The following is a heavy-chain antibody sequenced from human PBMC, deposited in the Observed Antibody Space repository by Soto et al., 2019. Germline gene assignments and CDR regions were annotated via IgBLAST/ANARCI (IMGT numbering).Heavy chain of an antibody. CDR2: IRSRAYGGSA. D-gene: IGHD6-6*01. CDR1: GFTFSDFA. Sequence: GGSLRLSCTGAGFTFSDFAMNWYRRTPGKGLEWVSFIRSRAYGGSAEYAASVKGRFTISRDDSKSIAYLQMNSLKTEDTAVYYCTFQTRRTFPMDVWGNGTTVTVSS. CDR3: TFQTRRTFPMDV. V-gene: IGHV3-49*03. J-gene: IGHJ6*03.